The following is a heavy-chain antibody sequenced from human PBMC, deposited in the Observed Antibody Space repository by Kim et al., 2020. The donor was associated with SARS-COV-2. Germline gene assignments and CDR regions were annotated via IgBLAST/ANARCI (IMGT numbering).Heavy chain of an antibody. CDR1: GYTFTSYG. CDR3: AREGPEGSWQQWLGRYYYYGMDV. V-gene: IGHV1-18*04. D-gene: IGHD6-19*01. Sequence: ASVKVSCKASGYTFTSYGISWVRQAPGQGLEWMGWISAYNGNTNYAQKLQGRVTMTTDTSTSTAYMELRSLRSDDTAVYYCAREGPEGSWQQWLGRYYYYGMDVWGQGTTVTVSS. CDR2: ISAYNGNT. J-gene: IGHJ6*02.